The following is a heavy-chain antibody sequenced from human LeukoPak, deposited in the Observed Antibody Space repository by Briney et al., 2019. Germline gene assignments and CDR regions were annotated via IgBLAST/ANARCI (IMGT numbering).Heavy chain of an antibody. CDR1: GYTLTELS. CDR3: ATSESGYSGSCLDY. J-gene: IGHJ4*02. CDR2: FDPEDGET. D-gene: IGHD1-26*01. V-gene: IGHV1-24*01. Sequence: ASVKVSCKVSGYTLTELSMHWVRQAPGKGLEWMGGFDPEDGETIYAQKFQGRVTMTEDTSTDTAYMELSSLRSEDTAMYYCATSESGYSGSCLDYWGQGTLVTVSS.